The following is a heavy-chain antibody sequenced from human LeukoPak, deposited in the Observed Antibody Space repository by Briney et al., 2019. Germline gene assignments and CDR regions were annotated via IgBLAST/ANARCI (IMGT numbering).Heavy chain of an antibody. CDR2: INPDSGDT. CDR3: ARVNTGGVWFDP. V-gene: IGHV1-2*02. D-gene: IGHD3-16*01. J-gene: IGHJ5*02. Sequence: ASVKVSCKASGYIFTGYYLHWVRQAPGQGLEWMAWINPDSGDTNYAQKFQDRVTVTRDTSVSTAYMELSKLRSDDTAMYYCARVNTGGVWFDPWGQGTLVTVSS. CDR1: GYIFTGYY.